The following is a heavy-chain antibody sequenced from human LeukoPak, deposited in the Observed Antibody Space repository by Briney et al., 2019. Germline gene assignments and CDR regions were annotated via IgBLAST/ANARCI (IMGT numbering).Heavy chain of an antibody. D-gene: IGHD6-19*01. J-gene: IGHJ4*02. CDR2: IWYDGSNK. CDR3: AKVAGAGSGPIDY. V-gene: IGHV3-33*06. CDR1: GFTFSSYG. Sequence: PGGSLRLSCAASGFTFSSYGMHWVRQAPGKGLEWVAVIWYDGSNKYYADSVKGRFTISRDNSKNTLYLQMNSLRAEDTAVYYCAKVAGAGSGPIDYWGQGTLATVSS.